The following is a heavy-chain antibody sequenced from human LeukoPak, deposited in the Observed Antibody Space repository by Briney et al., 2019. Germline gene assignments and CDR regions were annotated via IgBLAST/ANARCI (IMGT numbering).Heavy chain of an antibody. CDR1: GFTVSNNY. CDR3: TRDHETLTYCTGGSCYYYYYMDV. V-gene: IGHV3-53*01. CDR2: YSGGNT. J-gene: IGHJ6*03. Sequence: PGASLRLSCAASGFTVSNNYMSWVRQAPGKGLEWVSVYSGGNTDYADSVKGRFTIPIDNSKHTLYLQMNSLRAEDTAVYYCTRDHETLTYCTGGSCYYYYYMDVWGKGTTVTVSS. D-gene: IGHD2-15*01.